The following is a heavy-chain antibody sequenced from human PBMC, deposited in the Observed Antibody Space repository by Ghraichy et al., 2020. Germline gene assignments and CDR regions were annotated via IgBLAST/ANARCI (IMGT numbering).Heavy chain of an antibody. V-gene: IGHV3-11*04. CDR2: ISNSGNTI. Sequence: VSYISNSGNTIYYVDSVKGRFTISRDNVKNSLYLQMNSLRAEDTAVYYCARADYWERSEVDMDVWGQGTQVTVS. CDR3: ARADYWERSEVDMDV. D-gene: IGHD1-26*01. J-gene: IGHJ6*02.